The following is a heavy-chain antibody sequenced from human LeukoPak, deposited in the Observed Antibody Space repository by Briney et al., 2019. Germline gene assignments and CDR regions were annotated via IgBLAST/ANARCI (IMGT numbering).Heavy chain of an antibody. D-gene: IGHD6-13*01. Sequence: SETLSLTCTVSGGSISSYYWSWIRQPPGKGLEWIGYIYYSGSTNYNPSLKSRVTISVDTSKNQFSLKLSSVTAADTAVYYCARRHSSSWAIDYWGQGTLVTVSS. CDR3: ARRHSSSWAIDY. CDR2: IYYSGST. V-gene: IGHV4-59*01. J-gene: IGHJ4*02. CDR1: GGSISSYY.